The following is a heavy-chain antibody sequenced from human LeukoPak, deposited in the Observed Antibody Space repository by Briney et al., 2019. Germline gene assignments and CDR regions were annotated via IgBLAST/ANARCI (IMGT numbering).Heavy chain of an antibody. V-gene: IGHV4-34*01. D-gene: IGHD3-3*01. CDR2: INHSGST. CDR3: AREGYDFWSAFDY. Sequence: PSETLSLTCAVYGGSFSGYYWSWIRQPPGKGLEWIGEINHSGSTNYNPSLKSRVTISVDSSKNQFSLKLSSVTAADTAVYYCAREGYDFWSAFDYWGQGTLVTVSS. J-gene: IGHJ4*02. CDR1: GGSFSGYY.